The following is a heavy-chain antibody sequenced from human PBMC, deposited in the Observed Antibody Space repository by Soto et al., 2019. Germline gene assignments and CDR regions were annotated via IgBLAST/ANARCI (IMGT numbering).Heavy chain of an antibody. Sequence: QITLKESGPTLVKPTQTLTLTCTFSGFSLSTGGVGVGWIRQPPGKALEWLALIYWNDDKRYSPSLKSRLTIIKDTSRNQVVLTMTNMNPVDTATYYCAHRRYDFWSAPDSWFDPWGQGTLVTVSS. CDR2: IYWNDDK. CDR1: GFSLSTGGVG. V-gene: IGHV2-5*01. D-gene: IGHD3-3*01. CDR3: AHRRYDFWSAPDSWFDP. J-gene: IGHJ5*02.